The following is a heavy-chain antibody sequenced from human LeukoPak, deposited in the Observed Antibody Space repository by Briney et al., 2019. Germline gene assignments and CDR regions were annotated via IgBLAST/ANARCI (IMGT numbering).Heavy chain of an antibody. V-gene: IGHV1-24*01. J-gene: IGHJ3*02. Sequence: ASVKVSCKVSGYTLTELSMHWVRQAPGKGLEWMGGFDPEDGETIYAQKFQGRVTMTKDTSTDTAYMELSSLRSEDTAVYYCATRKQWLVRGAFDIWGQGTMVTVSS. CDR3: ATRKQWLVRGAFDI. CDR2: FDPEDGET. D-gene: IGHD6-19*01. CDR1: GYTLTELS.